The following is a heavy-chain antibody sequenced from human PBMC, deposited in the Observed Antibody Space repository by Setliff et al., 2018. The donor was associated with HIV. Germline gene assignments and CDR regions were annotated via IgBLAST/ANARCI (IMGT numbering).Heavy chain of an antibody. D-gene: IGHD3-10*01. Sequence: ASVKVSCKASGYTFTTYGVNWVRQAPGQGLEWMGWINSYNGNTKFAQKFQGRVTTTTDTSTTTAFMELRSLRADDTGIYYCSRSGVPPYYYYGMDVWGQGTTVTVSS. CDR3: SRSGVPPYYYYGMDV. CDR2: INSYNGNT. CDR1: GYTFTTYG. J-gene: IGHJ6*02. V-gene: IGHV1-18*04.